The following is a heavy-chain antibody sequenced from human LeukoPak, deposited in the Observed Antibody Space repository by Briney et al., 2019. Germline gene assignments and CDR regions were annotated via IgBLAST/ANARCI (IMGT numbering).Heavy chain of an antibody. Sequence: PSETLSLTCTVSGYSISSGYYWGWIRQPPGKGLEWIGSIYHSGSTYYNPSLKSRVTISVDTSKNQFSLRLYSVTAADTAVYYCARGLREYGSGSYLLDYWGQGTLVTVSS. J-gene: IGHJ4*02. V-gene: IGHV4-38-2*02. CDR1: GYSISSGYY. CDR2: IYHSGST. D-gene: IGHD3-10*01. CDR3: ARGLREYGSGSYLLDY.